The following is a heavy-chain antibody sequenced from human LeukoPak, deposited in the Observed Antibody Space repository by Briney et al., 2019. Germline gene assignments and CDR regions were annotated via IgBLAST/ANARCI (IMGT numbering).Heavy chain of an antibody. J-gene: IGHJ4*02. V-gene: IGHV3-74*01. CDR2: INTDGSST. Sequence: GGSLRLSCAASGFTFSSYWMHWVRQAPGKGLVWVSRINTDGSSTSNADSVMGRFTISRDNSKNTLYLQMSSLRADDTAVYYCSKKGQSEDYGKPGWGQGTLVTVSS. CDR3: SKKGQSEDYGKPG. CDR1: GFTFSSYW. D-gene: IGHD4-17*01.